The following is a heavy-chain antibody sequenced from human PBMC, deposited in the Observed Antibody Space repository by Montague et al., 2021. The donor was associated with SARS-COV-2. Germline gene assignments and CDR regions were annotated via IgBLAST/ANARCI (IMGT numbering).Heavy chain of an antibody. J-gene: IGHJ6*02. D-gene: IGHD3-16*01. Sequence: SETLSLTCAVYGGSFSAYYWSWSRQLPAKGLEWIGEINHSGSTNYNPSLKRRVTISVDTTKNKLSLKLISVTAAATAVYYWARARSVSTFSLGVRAAMDVWGQGTTVTVSS. CDR3: ARARSVSTFSLGVRAAMDV. CDR2: INHSGST. V-gene: IGHV4-34*01. CDR1: GGSFSAYY.